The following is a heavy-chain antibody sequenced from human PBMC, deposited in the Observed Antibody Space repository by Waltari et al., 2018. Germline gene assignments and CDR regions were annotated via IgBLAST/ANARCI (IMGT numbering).Heavy chain of an antibody. J-gene: IGHJ3*02. D-gene: IGHD3-10*01. CDR3: ARDSRKYYGSGSYFGADAFDI. CDR1: GYTFTSYG. Sequence: QVQLVQSGAEVKKPGASVKVSCKASGYTFTSYGISWVRQAPGQGLEWMGWISAYNGNTNYAQKLQGRVTMTTDTSTSTAYMELSSLRSDDTAVYYCARDSRKYYGSGSYFGADAFDIWGQGTMVTVSS. CDR2: ISAYNGNT. V-gene: IGHV1-18*01.